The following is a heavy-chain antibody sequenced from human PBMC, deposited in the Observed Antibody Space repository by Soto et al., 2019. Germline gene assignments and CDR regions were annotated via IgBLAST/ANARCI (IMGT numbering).Heavy chain of an antibody. CDR1: GFTFSDYY. CDR2: ISSSSSYT. CDR3: ARAQRDYYGMDV. D-gene: IGHD6-25*01. J-gene: IGHJ6*02. V-gene: IGHV3-11*06. Sequence: QVQLVESGGGLVKPGGSLRLSCAASGFTFSDYYMSWIRQAPGKGLEWVSYISSSSSYTNYADSVKGRFTISRDNAKNSLYLQMNSLRAEDTAVYYCARAQRDYYGMDVWGQGTTVTVSS.